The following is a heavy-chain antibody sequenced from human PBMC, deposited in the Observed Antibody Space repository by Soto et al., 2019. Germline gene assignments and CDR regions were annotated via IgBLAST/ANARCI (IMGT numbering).Heavy chain of an antibody. V-gene: IGHV1-2*04. CDR1: GYSFTGNS. D-gene: IGHD3-10*01. Sequence: QVHLVQSGAEVKKPGASVRVSCKASGYSFTGNSMHWVRQAPGQGLEWMGWINPNNGGTNYAQRFRGWVSMTRDTSVSTAYMDLNRLKSDDMAVYYCVIQRSGFVYWGQGTLVTVSS. J-gene: IGHJ4*02. CDR2: INPNNGGT. CDR3: VIQRSGFVY.